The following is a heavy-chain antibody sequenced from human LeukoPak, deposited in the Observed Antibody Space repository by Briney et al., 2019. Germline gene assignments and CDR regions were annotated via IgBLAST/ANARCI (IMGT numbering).Heavy chain of an antibody. CDR3: ATVATPLDY. V-gene: IGHV3-30*03. D-gene: IGHD5-12*01. J-gene: IGHJ4*02. Sequence: GRSLRLSCAASGFTFSSYGMHWVRQAPGKGLEWVAVISYDGSNKYYADSVKGRFTISRDNSKNTLYLQMNSLRAEDTAVYYCATVATPLDYWGQGTLVTVSS. CDR1: GFTFSSYG. CDR2: ISYDGSNK.